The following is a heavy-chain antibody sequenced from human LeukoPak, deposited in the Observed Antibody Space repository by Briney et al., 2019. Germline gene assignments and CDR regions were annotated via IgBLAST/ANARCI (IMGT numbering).Heavy chain of an antibody. CDR3: ARELYDDILTGHTTEYNWFAP. CDR1: GFTFSSYA. Sequence: GGSLRPSCAASGFTFSSYAMHWVRQAAGKGLEWVAVISYDGSNKYYADSVKGRFTISRDNSKNTLYLQMNSLRAEDTAVYYCARELYDDILTGHTTEYNWFAPWGQGTLVTVSS. D-gene: IGHD3-9*01. J-gene: IGHJ5*02. CDR2: ISYDGSNK. V-gene: IGHV3-30-3*01.